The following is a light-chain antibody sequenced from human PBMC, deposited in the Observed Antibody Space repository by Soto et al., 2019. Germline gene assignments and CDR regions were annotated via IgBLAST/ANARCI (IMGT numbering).Light chain of an antibody. V-gene: IGKV3-15*01. CDR2: GAS. CDR1: QSVSTN. Sequence: EIVMTQSPATLSVSPGERATLSCRASQSVSTNLAWYQQKPGQAPRLLIYGASTRATGLPARFSRSGSGTEFTHTISSLQSEDFAVYYCQQYNNWPPFTFGPGTKVDIK. CDR3: QQYNNWPPFT. J-gene: IGKJ3*01.